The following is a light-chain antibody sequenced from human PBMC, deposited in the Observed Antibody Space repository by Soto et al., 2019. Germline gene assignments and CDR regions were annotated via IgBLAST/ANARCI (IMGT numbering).Light chain of an antibody. CDR1: SSDIGGYNF. CDR2: EVS. V-gene: IGLV2-14*01. CDR3: SSYTSNSTLV. J-gene: IGLJ2*01. Sequence: QSALTQPASVSGSPGQSITISCTGTSSDIGGYNFVSWYQQHPGKAPKLMIYEVSNRPSGVSDHFSGSKSGNTASLTISGLQAEDEADYYCSSYTSNSTLVFGGGTQLTVL.